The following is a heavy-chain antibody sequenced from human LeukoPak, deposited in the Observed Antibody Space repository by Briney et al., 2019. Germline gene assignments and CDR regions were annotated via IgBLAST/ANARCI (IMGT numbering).Heavy chain of an antibody. J-gene: IGHJ3*02. CDR2: ISWNSGSI. Sequence: PGGSLRLSYAASGFTFDDYAMHWVRRAPGKGLEWVSGISWNSGSIGYADSVKGRFTISRDNAKNSLYLQMNSLRAEDTAVYYCARDQAGGSYYVALDAFDIWGQGTMVTVSS. CDR3: ARDQAGGSYYVALDAFDI. V-gene: IGHV3-9*01. D-gene: IGHD1-26*01. CDR1: GFTFDDYA.